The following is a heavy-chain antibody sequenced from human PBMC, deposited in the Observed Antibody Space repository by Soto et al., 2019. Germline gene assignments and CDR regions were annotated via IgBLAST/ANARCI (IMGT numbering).Heavy chain of an antibody. J-gene: IGHJ6*02. V-gene: IGHV3-30*18. CDR2: ISYDGSNK. CDR3: ANFPYYDFALDV. Sequence: GGSLRLSCAASGFTFSSYGMHWVRQAPGKGLEWVAVISYDGSNKYYADSVKGRFTISRDNSKNTLYLQMNSLRAEDTAVYYCANFPYYDFALDVWGQGTTVTVSS. D-gene: IGHD3-3*01. CDR1: GFTFSSYG.